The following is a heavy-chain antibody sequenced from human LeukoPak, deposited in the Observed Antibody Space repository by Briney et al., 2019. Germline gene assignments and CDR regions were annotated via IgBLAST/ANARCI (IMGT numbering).Heavy chain of an antibody. V-gene: IGHV1-2*02. Sequence: ASVKVSCKASGYTLTDYYIQWVRQAPGQGLEWMGWINPNSGDTNYAQKFQGRVTMTRDTSISTTYMELSSLRSDDTAVYYCARVGTGSYSGDLNYWGQGTLVTVSS. CDR2: INPNSGDT. D-gene: IGHD1-26*01. CDR1: GYTLTDYY. J-gene: IGHJ4*02. CDR3: ARVGTGSYSGDLNY.